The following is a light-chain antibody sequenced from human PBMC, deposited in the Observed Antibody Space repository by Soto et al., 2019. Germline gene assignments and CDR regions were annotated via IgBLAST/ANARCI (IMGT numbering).Light chain of an antibody. Sequence: DIQMTQSPSTLSASVGDRVTITCRASQSISSWLAWYQQKPGKAPKLMIYKASSLESGVPSRFSGSGSGTEFTLTISSLQPDDFSTYYFQQDNSSPWTFGQGTQVEIK. CDR2: KAS. V-gene: IGKV1-5*03. CDR1: QSISSW. CDR3: QQDNSSPWT. J-gene: IGKJ1*01.